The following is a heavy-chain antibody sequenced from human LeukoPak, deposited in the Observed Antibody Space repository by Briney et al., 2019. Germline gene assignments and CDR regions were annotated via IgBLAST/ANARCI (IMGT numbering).Heavy chain of an antibody. J-gene: IGHJ6*03. D-gene: IGHD1-26*01. Sequence: ASVKVSCKASGYRFTSYGITRVRQAPGQGLEWLGWISGYNGNSNYAQNLQDRVTMTTDTSTSTTYMELRSLRSDDTAVYYCARGFPMGAITAYYNYMDVWGKGTMVTVSS. CDR3: ARGFPMGAITAYYNYMDV. CDR1: GYRFTSYG. V-gene: IGHV1-18*04. CDR2: ISGYNGNS.